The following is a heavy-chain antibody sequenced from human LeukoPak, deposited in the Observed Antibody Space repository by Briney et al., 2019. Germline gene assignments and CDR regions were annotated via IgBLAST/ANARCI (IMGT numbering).Heavy chain of an antibody. CDR2: FDPEDGET. CDR1: GYILTELS. J-gene: IGHJ4*02. CDR3: AVFRRYYYDSSGYYSSYFDY. D-gene: IGHD3-22*01. V-gene: IGHV1-24*01. Sequence: ASVKVSCKVSGYILTELSMHWVRQAPGKGLEWMGGFDPEDGETIYAQKFQGRVTMTEDTSTDTAYMELSSLRSEDTAVYYCAVFRRYYYDSSGYYSSYFDYWGQGTLVTVSS.